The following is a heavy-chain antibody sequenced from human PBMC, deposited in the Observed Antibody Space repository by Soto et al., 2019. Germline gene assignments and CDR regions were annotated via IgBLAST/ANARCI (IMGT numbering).Heavy chain of an antibody. CDR3: AISNTAMVPRFDY. V-gene: IGHV4-59*08. J-gene: IGHJ4*02. CDR1: GGSMSSYY. CDR2: IYYSGST. Sequence: QVQLQESGPGLVKPSETLSLTCTVSGGSMSSYYWSWIRQPPGKGLEWIGYIYYSGSTNYNPSLKSRVTRSGATSRNQFSLKLSSVTAADTALYYCAISNTAMVPRFDYWGQGTLVIVSS. D-gene: IGHD5-18*01.